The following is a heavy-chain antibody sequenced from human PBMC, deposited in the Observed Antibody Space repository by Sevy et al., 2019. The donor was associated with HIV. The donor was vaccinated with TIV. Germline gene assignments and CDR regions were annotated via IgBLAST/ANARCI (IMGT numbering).Heavy chain of an antibody. CDR2: IYYSGST. Sequence: SETLSLTCTVSGGSISSGGYYWSWIRQHPGKGLEWIGYIYYSGSTYYNPSLKSRVTISVDTSKNRFSLKLSSVTAADTAVYYCARVGSVMGYSYGYYAFDIWGQGTMVTVSS. V-gene: IGHV4-31*03. CDR1: GGSISSGGYY. CDR3: ARVGSVMGYSYGYYAFDI. J-gene: IGHJ3*02. D-gene: IGHD5-18*01.